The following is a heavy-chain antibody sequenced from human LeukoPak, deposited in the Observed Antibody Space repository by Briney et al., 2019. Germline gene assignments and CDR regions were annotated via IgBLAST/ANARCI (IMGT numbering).Heavy chain of an antibody. CDR2: TYYRSKWNS. V-gene: IGHV6-1*01. D-gene: IGHD1-26*01. CDR1: GDSVYSNSAS. CDR3: ARDPDSSYEWGPFDP. Sequence: SQTLSLTCAISGDSVYSNSASCNWVRQSPSRGLEWLGRTYYRSKWNSDYAVSVKSRITINPDTSKNQFSLHLNSVTPEDTAVYYCARDPDSSYEWGPFDPWGQGTLVTVSS. J-gene: IGHJ5*02.